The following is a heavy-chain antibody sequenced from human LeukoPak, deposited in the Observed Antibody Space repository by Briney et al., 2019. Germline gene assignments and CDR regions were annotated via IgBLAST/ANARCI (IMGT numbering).Heavy chain of an antibody. CDR1: GGSISTYY. CDR3: ARDSQRAFDS. J-gene: IGHJ3*02. V-gene: IGHV4-59*01. D-gene: IGHD1-1*01. Sequence: SEALSLTCTGSGGSISTYYWTWLRQSPGKEREWMGWVLYSGSTSYNPSVKSRSTLSLDTSKNQFSLRLSPVTAADTALYLCARDSQRAFDSWGQGTMVTVPS. CDR2: VLYSGST.